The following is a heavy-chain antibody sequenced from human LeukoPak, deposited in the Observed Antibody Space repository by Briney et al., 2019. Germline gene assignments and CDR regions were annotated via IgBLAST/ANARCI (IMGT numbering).Heavy chain of an antibody. CDR3: ARGWDCSITSCYAIDY. V-gene: IGHV4-38-2*01. Sequence: SETLSVTCAVSGYSISSGYYWGWIRQPPGKGLDWIGSIFHSGSAYYNPSLKSRVTISIDTSKNQFSLKLSSVAAADTAVYYCARGWDCSITSCYAIDYWGQGTLVTVSS. D-gene: IGHD2-2*01. CDR2: IFHSGSA. CDR1: GYSISSGYY. J-gene: IGHJ4*02.